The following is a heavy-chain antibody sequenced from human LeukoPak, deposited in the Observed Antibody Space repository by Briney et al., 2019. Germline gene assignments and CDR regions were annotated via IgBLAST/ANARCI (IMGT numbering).Heavy chain of an antibody. CDR2: IIPIFGTA. V-gene: IGHV1-69*13. D-gene: IGHD3-3*01. J-gene: IGHJ6*02. CDR1: GGTFSSYA. Sequence: SVKVSCKASGGTFSSYAISWVRQAPGQGPEWMGGIIPIFGTANYAQKFQGRVTITADESTSTAYMELSSLRSEDTAVYYCARRVTITIFGVVLPYYYYGMDVWGQGTTVTVSS. CDR3: ARRVTITIFGVVLPYYYYGMDV.